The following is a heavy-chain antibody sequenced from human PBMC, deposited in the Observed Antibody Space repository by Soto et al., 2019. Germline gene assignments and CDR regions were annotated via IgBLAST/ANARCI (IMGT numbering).Heavy chain of an antibody. D-gene: IGHD3-3*01. V-gene: IGHV3-23*01. CDR1: GFTFSSYA. Sequence: AGGSLRLSCAASGFTFSSYAMSWVRQAPGKGLEWVSAISGSGGSTYYADSVKGRFTISRDNSKNTLYLQMNSLRAEDTAVYYCAARYYDFWSGSPGMDVWGQGTTVTVSS. J-gene: IGHJ6*02. CDR2: ISGSGGST. CDR3: AARYYDFWSGSPGMDV.